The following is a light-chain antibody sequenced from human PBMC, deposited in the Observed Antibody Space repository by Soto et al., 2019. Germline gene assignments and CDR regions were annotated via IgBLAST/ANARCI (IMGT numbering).Light chain of an antibody. Sequence: QSVLTQPASVSGSPGQSITISCTGTSSDIGSSKYVSWYRQNPGEVPKLMIYDVSFRPSGVSDRFSGSKSGNTASLTISGLQAEDEGDYYCSSFPSTTHVVFGGGTKLTVL. CDR3: SSFPSTTHVV. J-gene: IGLJ2*01. CDR2: DVS. V-gene: IGLV2-14*03. CDR1: SSDIGSSKY.